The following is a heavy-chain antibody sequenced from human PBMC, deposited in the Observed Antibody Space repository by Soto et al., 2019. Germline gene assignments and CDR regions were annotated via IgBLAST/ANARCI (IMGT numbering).Heavy chain of an antibody. J-gene: IGHJ4*02. CDR3: ARLLMNYYRLDY. CDR2: IYYSGST. D-gene: IGHD3-10*01. V-gene: IGHV4-30-4*01. CDR1: GGSISSGDYY. Sequence: SETLSLTCTVSGGSISSGDYYWSWIRQPPGKGLEWIGYIYYSGSTYYNPSLKSRVTISVDTSKNQFSLKLSSVTAADTAVYFCARLLMNYYRLDYWGQGALVTVSS.